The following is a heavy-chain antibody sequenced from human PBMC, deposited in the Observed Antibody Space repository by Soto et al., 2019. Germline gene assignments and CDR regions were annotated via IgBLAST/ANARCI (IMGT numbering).Heavy chain of an antibody. Sequence: GGSLRLSCAASGFTFSDYYMSWIRQAPGKGLEWVSYISSSSSYTNYADSVKGRFTISRDNAKNSLYLQMNSLRAEDTAVYYCARLGYSYGYWFDPWGQGTLGTVSS. CDR1: GFTFSDYY. V-gene: IGHV3-11*06. D-gene: IGHD5-18*01. J-gene: IGHJ5*02. CDR2: ISSSSSYT. CDR3: ARLGYSYGYWFDP.